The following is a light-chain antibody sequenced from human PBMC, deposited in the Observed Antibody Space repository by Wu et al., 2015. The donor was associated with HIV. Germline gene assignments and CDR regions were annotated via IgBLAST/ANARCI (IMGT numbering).Light chain of an antibody. CDR1: QSIDSD. CDR2: DAS. J-gene: IGKJ1*01. Sequence: EIVLTQSPATLSLSPGRRATLSCRASQSIDSDLGWYQQRPGQAPRLLIYDASNRATGIPARFSGSGSGTEFTLTISSLQPEDFATYYCQMSYSTPWTFGQGTKVEIK. CDR3: QMSYSTPWT. V-gene: IGKV3-11*01.